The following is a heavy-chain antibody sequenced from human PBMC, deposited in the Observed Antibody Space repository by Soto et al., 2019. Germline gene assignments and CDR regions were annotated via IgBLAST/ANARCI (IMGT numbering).Heavy chain of an antibody. J-gene: IGHJ4*02. V-gene: IGHV1-69*13. CDR3: AETIAGYSSSWPCSGGSCWLDY. CDR2: IIPIFGTA. D-gene: IGHD2-15*01. CDR1: GGTFSSYA. Sequence: ASVKVSCKASGGTFSSYAISWVRQAPGQGLEWMGGIIPIFGTANYAQKFQGRVTITADESTSTAYMELSSLRSEDTAVYYCAETIAGYSSSWPCSGGSCWLDYWGQGTLVTVSS.